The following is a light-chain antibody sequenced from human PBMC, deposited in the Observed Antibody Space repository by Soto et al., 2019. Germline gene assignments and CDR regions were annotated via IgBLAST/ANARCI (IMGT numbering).Light chain of an antibody. Sequence: DIQMTQSPSTLSASVGDSVTITCRASQNIRNWLAWYQQKPGKAPKPLIYNASNLERGVPSRFSGSGSATDFTFTISRLQPDDFATYYCQHYNSYSEAFGQGTKVDI. CDR3: QHYNSYSEA. CDR2: NAS. V-gene: IGKV1-5*03. CDR1: QNIRNW. J-gene: IGKJ1*01.